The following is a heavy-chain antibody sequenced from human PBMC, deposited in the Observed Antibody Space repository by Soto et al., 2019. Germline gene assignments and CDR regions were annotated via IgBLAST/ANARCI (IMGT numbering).Heavy chain of an antibody. V-gene: IGHV4-34*01. Sequence: PSGTLSLTCPVHGGPFSGSYWTWIRQPQGTGLEWIGEINHSGSTNYNPSLRRRVTIPIVTTMNQFSLKMTSVTAADTAVYYCGRDKLTGLFDYWGQGHMGAVSS. CDR2: INHSGST. CDR1: GGPFSGSY. CDR3: GRDKLTGLFDY. J-gene: IGHJ4*03. D-gene: IGHD3-9*01.